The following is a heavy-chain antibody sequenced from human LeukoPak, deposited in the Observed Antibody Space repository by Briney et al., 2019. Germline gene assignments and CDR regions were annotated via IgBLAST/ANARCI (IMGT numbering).Heavy chain of an antibody. Sequence: GRSLRLSCASSGFTFSSYGMHWVRQAPAKGLDWVAVISYDGSNKYYADSVKGRFTISRDNSKNTLYLQMNSLRAEDTAVYYCAKLVGSTSNFDYWGQGTLVTVSS. J-gene: IGHJ4*02. CDR1: GFTFSSYG. D-gene: IGHD6-25*01. CDR2: ISYDGSNK. CDR3: AKLVGSTSNFDY. V-gene: IGHV3-30*18.